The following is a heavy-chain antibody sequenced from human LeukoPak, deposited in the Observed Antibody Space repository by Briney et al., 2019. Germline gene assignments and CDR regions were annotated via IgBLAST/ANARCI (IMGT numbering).Heavy chain of an antibody. Sequence: GGSLRLSCAASGFTFSSYEMNWVRQAPGKGLERVSYISSSGSTIYYADSVKGRFTISRDNAKNSLYLQMNSLRAEDTAVYYCAREEVVVAATRRGDYFDYWGQGTLVTVSS. CDR1: GFTFSSYE. CDR3: AREEVVVAATRRGDYFDY. V-gene: IGHV3-48*03. CDR2: ISSSGSTI. J-gene: IGHJ4*02. D-gene: IGHD2-15*01.